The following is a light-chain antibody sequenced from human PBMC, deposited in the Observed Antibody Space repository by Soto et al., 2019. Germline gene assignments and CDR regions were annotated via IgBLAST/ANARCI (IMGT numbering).Light chain of an antibody. J-gene: IGLJ1*01. CDR3: ISYAGSMGV. CDR1: SSDVGGYNY. Sequence: QSALTQPPSASGSPGQSVTISCTGTSSDVGGYNYVSWYQHHPGKAPKLMIYEVTKRPSGVPDRFSGSKSGNTASLTVSGRQAEDEADYSCISYAGSMGVFGTGTKLTVL. V-gene: IGLV2-8*01. CDR2: EVT.